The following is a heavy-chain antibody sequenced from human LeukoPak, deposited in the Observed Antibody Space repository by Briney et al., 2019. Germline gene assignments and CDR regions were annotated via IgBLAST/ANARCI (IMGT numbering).Heavy chain of an antibody. CDR3: ERDLACGGDCYAFDI. J-gene: IGHJ3*02. D-gene: IGHD2-21*02. V-gene: IGHV4-59*01. CDR2: IYYSGST. CDR1: GGSISSYY. Sequence: SETLSLTCTVSGGSISSYYWSWIRQPPGKGLEWIGYIYYSGSTNYNPSLKSRVTISVDTSKNQFSLKLSSVTAANTAVYYCERDLACGGDCYAFDIWGPGTMVTVSS.